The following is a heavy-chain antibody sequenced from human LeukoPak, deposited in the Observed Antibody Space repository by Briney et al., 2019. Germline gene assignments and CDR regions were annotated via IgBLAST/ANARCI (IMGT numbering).Heavy chain of an antibody. J-gene: IGHJ4*02. Sequence: GGSLRLSCAASGFTFSSYSMNWVRQAPGKGLEWVSSISSSSSYIYYADSVKGRFTISRDNAKNSLYLQMNSLRAEDTAVYYCARDPIAAAGTSYFDYWGQRTLVTVSS. CDR1: GFTFSSYS. CDR2: ISSSSSYI. D-gene: IGHD6-13*01. CDR3: ARDPIAAAGTSYFDY. V-gene: IGHV3-21*01.